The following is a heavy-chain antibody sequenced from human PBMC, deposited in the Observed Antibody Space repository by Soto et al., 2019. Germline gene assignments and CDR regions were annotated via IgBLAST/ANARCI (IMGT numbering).Heavy chain of an antibody. CDR3: ARDLEPYSSSWYFAFDI. Sequence: ASVKVSCKASGYTFTGYYMHWVRQAPGQGLEWMGWINPNSGGTNYAQKFQGWVTMTRDTSISTAYMELSRLRSDDTAVYYCARDLEPYSSSWYFAFDIWGQGTMVTVSS. V-gene: IGHV1-2*04. D-gene: IGHD6-13*01. CDR1: GYTFTGYY. CDR2: INPNSGGT. J-gene: IGHJ3*02.